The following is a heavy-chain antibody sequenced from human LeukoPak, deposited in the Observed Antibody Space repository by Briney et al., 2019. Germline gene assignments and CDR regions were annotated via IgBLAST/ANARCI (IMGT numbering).Heavy chain of an antibody. D-gene: IGHD6-13*01. J-gene: IGHJ4*02. CDR2: AYYSGST. CDR3: ARIPGPGYSSSWYGY. Sequence: SETLSLTCTVSGGSISSYYWSWIRQPPGKGLEWIGNAYYSGSTNYNPSLKSRVTISVDTSKNQFSLKLSSVTAADTAVYYGARIPGPGYSSSWYGYWGQGTLVTVSS. CDR1: GGSISSYY. V-gene: IGHV4-59*01.